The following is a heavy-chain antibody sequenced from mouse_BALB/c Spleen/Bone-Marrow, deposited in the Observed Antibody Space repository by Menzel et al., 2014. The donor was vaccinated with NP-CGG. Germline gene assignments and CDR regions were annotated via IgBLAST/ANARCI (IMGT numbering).Heavy chain of an antibody. D-gene: IGHD1-2*01. CDR2: INPYNDYT. CDR1: GYTFTKHH. Sequence: VQLKESGAELVRPGASVKISCKAFGYTFTKHHINWVKQRPGQGLDWIGYINPYNDYTSYNQKFKGKATLTVDKSSSTAYMDLSSLTSEDSAVHYCAREDYGAWFAYWGQGTLVTVSA. J-gene: IGHJ3*01. CDR3: AREDYGAWFAY. V-gene: IGHV1S45*01.